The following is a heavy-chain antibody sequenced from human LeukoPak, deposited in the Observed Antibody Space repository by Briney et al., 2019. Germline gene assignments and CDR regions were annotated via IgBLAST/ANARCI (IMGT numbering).Heavy chain of an antibody. D-gene: IGHD2-15*01. CDR2: IIPIFGTA. CDR1: GGTFSSYA. Sequence: ASVKVSCKASGGTFSSYAISWVRQAPGQGLEWMGGIIPIFGTANYAQKFQGRVTMTRDMSTSTVYMELSSLRSEDTAVYYCARDPPRPGGSYYYYYMDVWGKGTTVTVSS. CDR3: ARDPPRPGGSYYYYYMDV. J-gene: IGHJ6*03. V-gene: IGHV1-69*05.